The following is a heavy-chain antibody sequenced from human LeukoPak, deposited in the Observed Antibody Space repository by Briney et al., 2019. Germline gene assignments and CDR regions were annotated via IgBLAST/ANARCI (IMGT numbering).Heavy chain of an antibody. V-gene: IGHV3-23*01. CDR1: GFIFSSYA. Sequence: QAGGSLRLSCAASGFIFSSYAMSWVRQAPGKGLEWVSAISVSGGSTYYADSVKGRFTISRDNSKNTLYLQMNSLRAEDTAVYYCAKPLHSGYYYGNGYWGQGTLVTVSS. J-gene: IGHJ4*02. D-gene: IGHD3-22*01. CDR2: ISVSGGST. CDR3: AKPLHSGYYYGNGY.